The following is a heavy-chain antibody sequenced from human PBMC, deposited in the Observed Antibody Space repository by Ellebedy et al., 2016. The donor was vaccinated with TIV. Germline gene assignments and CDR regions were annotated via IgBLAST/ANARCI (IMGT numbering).Heavy chain of an antibody. J-gene: IGHJ6*02. CDR3: VTARRDPYYSGLDV. V-gene: IGHV4-39*02. Sequence: MPSETLSLTCSVSGGSISRNTDYWGWIRQLPGKELEWVGSLHSGGTTYYNLSLRTRVTIFLEVSKNRFSLQLSSVTAADTAVYYCVTARRDPYYSGLDVWGQGTTVTVSS. CDR1: GGSISRNTDY. CDR2: LHSGGTT.